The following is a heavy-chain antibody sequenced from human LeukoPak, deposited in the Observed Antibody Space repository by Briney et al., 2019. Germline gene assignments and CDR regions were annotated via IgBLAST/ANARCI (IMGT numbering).Heavy chain of an antibody. J-gene: IGHJ4*02. CDR3: ARDFGGHFDY. V-gene: IGHV4-61*01. CDR2: ISYTGST. Sequence: SETLSLTCTVSGGSVNSISYYWSWIRQPPGKGLEWIGYISYTGSTYYNPSLKSRVTISVDTSKNQFSLKLSSVTAADTAVYYCARDFGGHFDYWGQGTLVTVSS. D-gene: IGHD3-10*01. CDR1: GGSVNSISYY.